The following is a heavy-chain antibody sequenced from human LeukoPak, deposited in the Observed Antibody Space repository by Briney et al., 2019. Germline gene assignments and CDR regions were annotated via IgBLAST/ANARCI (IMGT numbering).Heavy chain of an antibody. CDR2: IDPSDSYT. V-gene: IGHV5-10-1*01. J-gene: IGHJ5*02. CDR1: GSSFTSYW. Sequence: GESLKISCQGSGSSFTSYWISWVRQLPGKGLEWMGRIDPSDSYTNYSPSFQGHVTISADKSISTAYLQWSSLKASDTAMYYCARRLAYSSRWHNPWGQGTLVTVSS. CDR3: ARRLAYSSRWHNP. D-gene: IGHD6-13*01.